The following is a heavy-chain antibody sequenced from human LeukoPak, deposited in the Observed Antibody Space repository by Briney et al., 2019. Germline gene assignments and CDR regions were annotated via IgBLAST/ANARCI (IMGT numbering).Heavy chain of an antibody. CDR3: ARYGHSPFFDY. V-gene: IGHV1-46*01. CDR2: INPSGGRT. D-gene: IGHD4-17*01. Sequence: ASVKVSCKASGYTFTNYYIHWVRQAPGQGLEWMGMINPSGGRTTYAKKFQGRVTMTRDTSTNTVYTELSSLRSEDTAVYFCARYGHSPFFDYWGQGTLVIVSS. CDR1: GYTFTNYY. J-gene: IGHJ4*02.